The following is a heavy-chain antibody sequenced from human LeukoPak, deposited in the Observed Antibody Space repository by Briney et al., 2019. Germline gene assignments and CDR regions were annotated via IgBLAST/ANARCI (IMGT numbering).Heavy chain of an antibody. V-gene: IGHV1-69*05. CDR1: GGTFSSYA. Sequence: SVKVSCKASGGTFSSYAISWVRQAPGQGLEWMGGTIPIFVAANYAQKFQGRVTITTDESTSTAYMELSSLRSEDTAVYYCASTREWERLPGFDYWGQGTLVTVSS. D-gene: IGHD1-26*01. CDR3: ASTREWERLPGFDY. CDR2: TIPIFVAA. J-gene: IGHJ4*02.